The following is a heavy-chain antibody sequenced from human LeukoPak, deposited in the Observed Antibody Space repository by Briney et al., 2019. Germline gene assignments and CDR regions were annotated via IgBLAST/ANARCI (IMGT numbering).Heavy chain of an antibody. V-gene: IGHV3-21*01. D-gene: IGHD6-13*01. J-gene: IGHJ4*02. CDR1: GFTFSTYS. CDR2: ISGSSTYI. CDR3: GRGLEQLVYSFHY. Sequence: PGGSLRLSCAASGFTFSTYSMSWVRQAPGKGLEWVSSISGSSTYIYYADSVKGRFTISRDNAKNSLYLQMNSLRAEDTAVYYCGRGLEQLVYSFHYWGQGTLVTVSS.